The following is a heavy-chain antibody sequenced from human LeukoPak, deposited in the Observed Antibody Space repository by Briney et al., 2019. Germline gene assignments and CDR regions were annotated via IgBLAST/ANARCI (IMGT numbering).Heavy chain of an antibody. V-gene: IGHV3-15*01. CDR2: IKSKTDEGTT. Sequence: PGGSLRLSCAASGFTFGNAWMSWVRQSPGKGLQWVGRIKSKTDEGTTDYAAPVKGRFTISRDDSKNTLYLQMNSLKTEDTAVYYCTTESGSGPRYWGQGTLVTVSS. CDR1: GFTFGNAW. CDR3: TTESGSGPRY. J-gene: IGHJ4*02. D-gene: IGHD1-26*01.